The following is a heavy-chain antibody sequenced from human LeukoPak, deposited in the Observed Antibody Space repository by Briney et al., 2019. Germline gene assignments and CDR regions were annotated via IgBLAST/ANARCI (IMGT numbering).Heavy chain of an antibody. CDR2: MNPNSGNT. D-gene: IGHD3-9*01. V-gene: IGHV1-8*01. Sequence: ASVKVSCKASGYTFTSYDINWVRQATGQGLEWMGWMNPNSGNTGYAQKFQGRVTMTRNTSISTAYMELSSLRSEDTAVYYCARVPAPLRYFDWLYYFDYWGQGTLVTVSS. CDR1: GYTFTSYD. J-gene: IGHJ4*02. CDR3: ARVPAPLRYFDWLYYFDY.